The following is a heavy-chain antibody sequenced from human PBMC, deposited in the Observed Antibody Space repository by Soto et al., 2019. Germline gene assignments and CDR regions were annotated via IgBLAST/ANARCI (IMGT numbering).Heavy chain of an antibody. V-gene: IGHV4-59*05. CDR2: IFYSGST. CDR3: ARHLTYCSAGSCYSDFPYYGMDV. J-gene: IGHJ6*02. CDR1: GDSISSYY. D-gene: IGHD2-15*01. Sequence: SETLSLTCTVSGDSISSYYWSWIRQPPGKGLEWIGSIFYSGSTYYNPSLKSRVTISVDTSKNQFSLKLSSVTAADTAVYYCARHLTYCSAGSCYSDFPYYGMDVWGQGTTVTVSS.